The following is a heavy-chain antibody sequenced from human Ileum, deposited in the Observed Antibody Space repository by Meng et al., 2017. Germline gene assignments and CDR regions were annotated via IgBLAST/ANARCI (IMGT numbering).Heavy chain of an antibody. V-gene: IGHV4-30-4*01. CDR3: ARAPKYCTNAVCSRPLDS. CDR1: GGSISSGDYY. J-gene: IGHJ4*02. CDR2: IYSNGNT. Sequence: QVQLQESGPRLVKPSQTLSLTCTFSGGSISSGDYYWSWVRQSPGKGPEWIGYIYSNGNTYSNPSLRGRLMISIDTSKNQFSLKLSSVTAADTAVYYCARAPKYCTNAVCSRPLDSWGQGTLVTVSS. D-gene: IGHD2-8*01.